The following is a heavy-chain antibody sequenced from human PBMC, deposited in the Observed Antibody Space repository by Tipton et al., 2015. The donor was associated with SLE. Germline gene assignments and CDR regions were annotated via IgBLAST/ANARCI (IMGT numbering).Heavy chain of an antibody. J-gene: IGHJ5*02. Sequence: SLRLSCAASGFTFSSYAMSWVRQAPGKGVEWVSAISGSGGSTYYADSVKGRFTISRDNSKNSLYLQMNSLRTEDTALYYCAKDVYDYGSGSYQAPSWFDPWGQGSLVTVSS. CDR3: AKDVYDYGSGSYQAPSWFDP. V-gene: IGHV3-23*01. CDR1: GFTFSSYA. CDR2: ISGSGGST. D-gene: IGHD3-10*01.